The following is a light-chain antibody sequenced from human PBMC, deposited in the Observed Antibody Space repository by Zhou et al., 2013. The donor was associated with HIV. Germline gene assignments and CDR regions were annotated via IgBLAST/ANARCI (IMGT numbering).Light chain of an antibody. Sequence: DIQMTQSPSSLSASVGDRVTITCRASQSISSYLNWYQQKPGKAPKLLIYKASNLESGVPLRFSGSRSGTEFALTISSLQPDDYGTYYCQQYNTYPITFGQGTRLDI. CDR3: QQYNTYPIT. CDR2: KAS. J-gene: IGKJ5*01. CDR1: QSISSY. V-gene: IGKV1-5*03.